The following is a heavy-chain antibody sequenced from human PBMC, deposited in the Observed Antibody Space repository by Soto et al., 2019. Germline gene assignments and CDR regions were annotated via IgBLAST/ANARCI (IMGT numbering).Heavy chain of an antibody. CDR1: GFTFSNYA. D-gene: IGHD3-9*01. Sequence: VQQLESGGGLVQPGGSLRLSCAASGFTFSNYAMRWVRQAPGKGLEWVSGMSNSGSRTYYADSVKGRFIISRDNCKNALYLQMNSLRPAETAVYYCAKAYVDIWAGYFGAYWGQGTLVPASS. CDR3: AKAYVDIWAGYFGAY. V-gene: IGHV3-23*01. J-gene: IGHJ4*02. CDR2: MSNSGSRT.